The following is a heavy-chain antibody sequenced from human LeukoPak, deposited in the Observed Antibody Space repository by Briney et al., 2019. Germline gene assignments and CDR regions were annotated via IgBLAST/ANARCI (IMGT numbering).Heavy chain of an antibody. V-gene: IGHV4-4*02. J-gene: IGHJ4*02. Sequence: PSETLSLTCDVSGVSISSSRWWSWVRQPPGKGLEWIGEIFHSSGGTNYNPSLKSRVTISVDKSKDQVSLMLTSVTAADTAVYYCARFWIGSVVVPAAYDYWGQGTLVTVSS. CDR1: GVSISSSRW. CDR2: IFHSSGGT. D-gene: IGHD2-2*01. CDR3: ARFWIGSVVVPAAYDY.